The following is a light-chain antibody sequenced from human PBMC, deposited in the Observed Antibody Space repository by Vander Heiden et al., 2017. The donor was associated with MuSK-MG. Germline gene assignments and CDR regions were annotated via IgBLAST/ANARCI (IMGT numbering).Light chain of an antibody. Sequence: SYEVTQPLSLSVALGQTARIPCGGNNIGGKDVHWYQQKPGQAPILVMYRNTDRTAGSTEGFSGANSGNTAALNISRAEAGDEDDYYWQGWDDGTVFGGGTKLTVL. CDR1: NIGGKD. CDR2: RNT. J-gene: IGLJ3*02. V-gene: IGLV3-9*01. CDR3: QGWDDGTV.